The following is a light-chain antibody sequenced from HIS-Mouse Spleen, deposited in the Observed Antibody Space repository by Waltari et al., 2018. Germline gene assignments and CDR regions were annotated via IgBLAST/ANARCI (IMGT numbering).Light chain of an antibody. V-gene: IGLV3-10*01. J-gene: IGLJ3*02. CDR1: ALPKKS. CDR2: EDS. Sequence: SYELTQPPSVSVSPGQTARITCSGDALPKKSAYWYQQKSGQAPVLVIYEDSKRPSGIPERFSGSSSGTMATLTISGAQVEDEADYYCYSTDSSGNRWVFGGGTKLTVL. CDR3: YSTDSSGNRWV.